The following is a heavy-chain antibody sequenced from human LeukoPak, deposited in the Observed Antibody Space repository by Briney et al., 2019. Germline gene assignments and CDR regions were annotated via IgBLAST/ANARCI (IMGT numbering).Heavy chain of an antibody. CDR3: ARRGRLLEWELSAFDY. V-gene: IGHV1-2*02. Sequence: GASVKVSCKASGYTFTGYYMHWVRQAPGQGLEWMGWINPNSGGTNYAQKFQGRVTMTRDTSISTAYMELSRLRSDDTAVYYCARRGRLLEWELSAFDYWGQGTLVTVSS. D-gene: IGHD1-26*01. J-gene: IGHJ4*02. CDR1: GYTFTGYY. CDR2: INPNSGGT.